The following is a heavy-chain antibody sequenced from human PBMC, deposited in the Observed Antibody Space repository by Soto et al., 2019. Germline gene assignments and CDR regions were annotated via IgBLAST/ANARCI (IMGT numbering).Heavy chain of an antibody. Sequence: EVQLVESGGGLVQPGGSLRLSCAASGFTFSSYEMNWVRQAPGKGLEWVSYISSSGSTIYYADSVKGRFTISRDNAKNSLYLQMTSLRAEDTAVYYCAREGVGYCSSTSCSVYDYYYSVMDVWGQGTTVTVSS. CDR3: AREGVGYCSSTSCSVYDYYYSVMDV. CDR1: GFTFSSYE. CDR2: ISSSGSTI. J-gene: IGHJ6*02. V-gene: IGHV3-48*03. D-gene: IGHD2-2*01.